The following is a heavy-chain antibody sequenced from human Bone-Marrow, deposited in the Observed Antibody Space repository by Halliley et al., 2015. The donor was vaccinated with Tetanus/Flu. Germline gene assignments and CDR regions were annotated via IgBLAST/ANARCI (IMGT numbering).Heavy chain of an antibody. CDR2: IPYNGPP. V-gene: IGHV4-59*08. CDR3: ASPPSPNDS. J-gene: IGHJ4*02. Sequence: KGLEWIGCIPYNGPPIDSPSLKSRLTISVDTSKTHFSLRLPSVTATDTAVYYCASPPSPNDSWGQGTLVTVSS.